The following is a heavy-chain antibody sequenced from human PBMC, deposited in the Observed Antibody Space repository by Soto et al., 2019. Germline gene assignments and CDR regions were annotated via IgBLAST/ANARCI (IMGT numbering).Heavy chain of an antibody. V-gene: IGHV3-53*04. CDR1: GFTVSSNY. CDR3: ARSPHTYYYDSSGYYYEPCFDY. J-gene: IGHJ4*02. Sequence: GGSLRLSCAASGFTVSSNYMSWVRQAPGKGLEWVSVIYSGGSTYYVDSVKGRFTISRHNSKNTLYLQMNSLRAEDTAVYYCARSPHTYYYDSSGYYYEPCFDYWGQGTLVTVSS. CDR2: IYSGGST. D-gene: IGHD3-22*01.